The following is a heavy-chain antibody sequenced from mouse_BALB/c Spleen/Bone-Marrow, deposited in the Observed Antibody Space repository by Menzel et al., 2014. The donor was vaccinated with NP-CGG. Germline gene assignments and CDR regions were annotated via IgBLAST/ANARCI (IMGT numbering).Heavy chain of an antibody. CDR3: ARGDGNYPFYAMDY. V-gene: IGHV1-80*01. Sequence: VQRVESGAELVRPGSSVKISCKASGCAFSSYWMNWVKQRPGQGLEWIGQIYPGDGDTNYNGKFKGKATLTADKSSSTAYMQLSSLTSEDSAVYFCARGDGNYPFYAMDYWGQGTSVTVSS. CDR2: IYPGDGDT. J-gene: IGHJ4*01. CDR1: GCAFSSYW. D-gene: IGHD2-1*01.